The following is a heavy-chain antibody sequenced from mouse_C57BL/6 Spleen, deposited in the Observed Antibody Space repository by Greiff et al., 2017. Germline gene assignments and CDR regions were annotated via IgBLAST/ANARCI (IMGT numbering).Heavy chain of an antibody. D-gene: IGHD2-3*01. CDR3: ARGGDGYPFAY. V-gene: IGHV1-4*01. CDR2: INPSSGYT. Sequence: VQLQQSGAELARPGASVKMSCKASGYTFPSYTLHWVKQRPGQGLEWIGYINPSSGYTKYNQKFKDKATLTADKSSSTAYMQLRSLTSEDSAVYYCARGGDGYPFAYWGQGTLVTVSA. CDR1: GYTFPSYT. J-gene: IGHJ3*01.